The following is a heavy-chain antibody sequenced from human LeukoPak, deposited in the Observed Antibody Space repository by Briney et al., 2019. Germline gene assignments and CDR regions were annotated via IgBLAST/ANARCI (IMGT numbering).Heavy chain of an antibody. D-gene: IGHD3-3*01. V-gene: IGHV4-39*01. J-gene: IGHJ4*02. Sequence: SETLSLICSVSGDSVSSSSHYWGWIRQPPGKGLEWIGSIYYSGSTYYNPSLKSRVTISVDTSKNQFSLKLSSVTAADTAVYYCARHYLRFLESFDYWGQGTLVTVSS. CDR1: GDSVSSSSHY. CDR2: IYYSGST. CDR3: ARHYLRFLESFDY.